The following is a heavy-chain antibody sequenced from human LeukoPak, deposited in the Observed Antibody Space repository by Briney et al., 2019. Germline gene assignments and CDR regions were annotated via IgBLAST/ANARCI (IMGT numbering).Heavy chain of an antibody. J-gene: IGHJ6*03. CDR3: ATLTLGYSSSRHYYYMDV. V-gene: IGHV1-18*01. Sequence: ASVKVSFKASGYTFTIYGISWVRQAPGQGGEGMGWISAYNGNTKYAQKLQGRVTITTETTTRKAYRELRRQRYGDTAVYYCATLTLGYSSSRHYYYMDVWGKGTTVTISS. CDR1: GYTFTIYG. D-gene: IGHD6-13*01. CDR2: ISAYNGNT.